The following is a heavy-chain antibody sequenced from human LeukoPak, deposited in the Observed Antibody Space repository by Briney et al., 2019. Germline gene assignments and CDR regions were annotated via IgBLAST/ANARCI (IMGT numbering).Heavy chain of an antibody. V-gene: IGHV4-39*07. CDR3: VRERTEGYYDNSGSFDY. D-gene: IGHD3-22*01. Sequence: SETLSLTCTVSGDSIISHSDYWGWIRQPPGKGLEWLGSIYYSGSAYYNVPLMSQVVLSVDTSKNQFSLKLTSVTAADTAMYFCVRERTEGYYDNSGSFDYWGQGILVTVSS. CDR1: GDSIISHSDY. CDR2: IYYSGSA. J-gene: IGHJ4*02.